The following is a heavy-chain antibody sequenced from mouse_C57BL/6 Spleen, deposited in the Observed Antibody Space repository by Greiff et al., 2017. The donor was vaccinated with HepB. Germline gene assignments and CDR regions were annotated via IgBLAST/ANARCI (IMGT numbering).Heavy chain of an antibody. CDR2: IGNKANNHAT. CDR1: GFTFSDAW. CDR3: TVHYFDY. J-gene: IGHJ2*01. Sequence: EVKVEESGGGLVQPGGSMKLSCAASGFTFSDAWMDWVRQSPEKGLEWVAEIGNKANNHATYYAESVKGRFTISRDDSKSSVYLQMNSLRAEDTGIYYCTVHYFDYWGQGTTLTVSS. V-gene: IGHV6-6*01.